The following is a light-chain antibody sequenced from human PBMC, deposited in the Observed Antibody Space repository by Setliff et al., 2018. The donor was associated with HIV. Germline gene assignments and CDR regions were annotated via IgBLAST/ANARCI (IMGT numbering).Light chain of an antibody. CDR2: AVS. CDR3: SSYTSSSTL. J-gene: IGLJ2*01. CDR1: SSDIGTYNL. Sequence: QSALTQPASVSGSPGQSITISCTGTSSDIGTYNLVSWYQQHPGKAPKLMIYAVSNRPSGVSNRFSGSKSGNTASLTISGLQAEDEADYYCSSYTSSSTLFGGGTK. V-gene: IGLV2-14*02.